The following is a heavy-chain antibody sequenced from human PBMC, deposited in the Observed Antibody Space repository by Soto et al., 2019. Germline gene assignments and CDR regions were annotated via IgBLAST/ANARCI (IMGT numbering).Heavy chain of an antibody. CDR2: IGVTGST. Sequence: GGSLRLSCAAPGFTFSSFAMSWARQAPGKGLEWVSSIGVTGSTYYDDSVRGRLTISRDNSKNTLYLQMDSLRAEDTAVYYCAKNYFFDRWGQGTPVTVSS. V-gene: IGHV3-23*01. CDR3: AKNYFFDR. CDR1: GFTFSSFA. J-gene: IGHJ4*02.